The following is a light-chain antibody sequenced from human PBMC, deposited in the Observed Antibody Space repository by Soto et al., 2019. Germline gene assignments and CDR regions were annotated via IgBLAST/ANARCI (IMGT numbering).Light chain of an antibody. J-gene: IGKJ4*01. CDR1: HGISSW. V-gene: IGKV1-12*01. CDR2: AAS. CDR3: QQGNSFPLT. Sequence: DIQMTQSPSSVSASVGDRVTITCRASHGISSWLAWFQQKPGEAPRLLIYAASSLHSGVPSRFSGSGSGTDFTLTISSLQPEDFATYYCQQGNSFPLTFGGGTKVEIK.